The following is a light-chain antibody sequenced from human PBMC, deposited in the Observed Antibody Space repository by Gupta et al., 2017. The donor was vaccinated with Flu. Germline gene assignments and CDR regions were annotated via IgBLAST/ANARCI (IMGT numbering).Light chain of an antibody. CDR2: AVS. Sequence: QAALTQPASVSGSPGQSSTVSCTGTNRDVGGYDYVSWHHLHPGKVPSLSIYAVSARPSGVPSRFSGSKSGNTASLTISGLLPEDEAHYYCSSFTASSTVVFGGGTKVTVL. CDR1: NRDVGGYDY. V-gene: IGLV2-14*01. CDR3: SSFTASSTVV. J-gene: IGLJ2*01.